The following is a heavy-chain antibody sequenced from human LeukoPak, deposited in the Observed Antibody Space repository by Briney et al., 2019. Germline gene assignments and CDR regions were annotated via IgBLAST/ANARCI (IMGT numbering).Heavy chain of an antibody. J-gene: IGHJ4*02. CDR3: ATGARLVPDAMWFDY. D-gene: IGHD2-2*01. Sequence: ASVKVSCKASGYTFTDYYMHWVRQAPGQGLEWMGWINPKSGGRSYAQRFQGRVTMSRDTSISTAYMELSRLRSDDTAVYYCATGARLVPDAMWFDYWGQGTLVTVSS. V-gene: IGHV1-2*02. CDR2: INPKSGGR. CDR1: GYTFTDYY.